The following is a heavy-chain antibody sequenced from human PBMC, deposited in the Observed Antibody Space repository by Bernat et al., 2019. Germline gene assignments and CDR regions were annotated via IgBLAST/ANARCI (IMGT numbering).Heavy chain of an antibody. CDR3: ATYRGYDLRWARLDS. CDR1: GGSISSYY. V-gene: IGHV4-59*08. J-gene: IGHJ5*01. CDR2: ISYSGST. D-gene: IGHD5-12*01. Sequence: QVQLQESGPGLVNPSETLSLTCTVSGGSISSYYWSWIRQPPGKGLEWIGYISYSGSTTYNPSLRSRVSISEDTSKNQFSLNLSSVTAADTAVYFWATYRGYDLRWARLDSWGQGTLVTVSS.